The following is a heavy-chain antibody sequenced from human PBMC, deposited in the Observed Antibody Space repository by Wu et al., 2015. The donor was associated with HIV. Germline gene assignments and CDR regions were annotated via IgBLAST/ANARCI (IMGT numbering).Heavy chain of an antibody. CDR3: ARSPRITGTVRYFDY. D-gene: IGHD1/OR15-1a*01. Sequence: QVQLVQSGAVVKKPGASVKVSCQASGYTFRKYAITWVRQVPGQGLEWMGWISGDNGNSIYLQKFQGRVTMTTDQITTTAYMEVSSLRSEDTAVYYCARSPRITGTVRYFDYWGRGNPGHRLL. CDR2: ISGDNGNS. V-gene: IGHV1-18*01. CDR1: GYTFRKYA. J-gene: IGHJ4*02.